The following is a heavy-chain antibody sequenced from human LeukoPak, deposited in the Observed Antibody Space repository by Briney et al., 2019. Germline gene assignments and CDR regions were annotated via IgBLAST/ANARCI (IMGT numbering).Heavy chain of an antibody. CDR2: ITESGDGT. J-gene: IGHJ4*02. Sequence: QPGGSLRLSCAASGFTFSSSAMSWVRQAPRKGLEWVSSITESGDGTYYADSVMGRFTISRDDSKNTLYPQMNSLRAEDTAVYYCAKDSPVATWWGQGTLVTVSS. CDR1: GFTFSSSA. CDR3: AKDSPVATW. V-gene: IGHV3-23*01. D-gene: IGHD1-26*01.